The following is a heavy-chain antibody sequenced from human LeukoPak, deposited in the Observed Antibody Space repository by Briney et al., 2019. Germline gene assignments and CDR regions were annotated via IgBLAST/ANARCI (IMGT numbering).Heavy chain of an antibody. J-gene: IGHJ4*02. V-gene: IGHV3-30*01. Sequence: QPGGSLRLTCVASGFTFSSYAIHWVRQAPGKGLEWVALISHDGSNEYYADSVKGRFTISRDNSKNTLYLQMNSLRAEDTAVYYCAREGIAAAGPRWGFDYWGQGTLVTVSS. CDR1: GFTFSSYA. CDR3: AREGIAAAGPRWGFDY. CDR2: ISHDGSNE. D-gene: IGHD6-13*01.